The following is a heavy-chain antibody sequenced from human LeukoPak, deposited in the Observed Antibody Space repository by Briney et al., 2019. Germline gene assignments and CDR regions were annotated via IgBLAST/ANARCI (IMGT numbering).Heavy chain of an antibody. CDR2: ISASGSNI. CDR3: VRVKGTYFDF. CDR1: GFPFSSYR. D-gene: IGHD1-1*01. Sequence: GGSLRLSCAVSGFPFSSYRMNWVRQAPGKGLEWVSYISASGSNIYYLDAVKGRFTVSRDNAMNSLFLQMDRPRAEDTAIYYCVRVKGTYFDFWGQGTLVTVSS. J-gene: IGHJ4*02. V-gene: IGHV3-48*01.